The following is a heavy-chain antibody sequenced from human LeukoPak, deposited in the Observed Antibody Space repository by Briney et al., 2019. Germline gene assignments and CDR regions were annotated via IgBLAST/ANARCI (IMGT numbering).Heavy chain of an antibody. CDR3: ARGRDDYVWGSHDY. J-gene: IGHJ4*02. V-gene: IGHV1-69*02. CDR2: IIPILGIA. CDR1: GGTFSSYT. Sequence: SVKVSCKASGGTFSSYTISWVRQAPGQGLEWMGRIIPILGIANYAQKFQGRVTITADKSTSTAYMELSRLRSDDTAVYYCARGRDDYVWGSHDYWGQGTLVTVSS. D-gene: IGHD3-16*01.